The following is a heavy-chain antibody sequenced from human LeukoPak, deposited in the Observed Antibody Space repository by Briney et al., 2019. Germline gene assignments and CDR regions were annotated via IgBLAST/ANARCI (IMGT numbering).Heavy chain of an antibody. CDR2: IYYSGST. Sequence: PSETLSLTCTVSGGTISSYYWSWIRQSPGKGLEWIGYIYYSGSTYYNPSLKSRVTISVDTSKNQFSLKLSSVTAADTAVYYCASGGTGLDPWGQGTLVTVSS. CDR1: GGTISSYY. CDR3: ASGGTGLDP. D-gene: IGHD1-1*01. V-gene: IGHV4-59*12. J-gene: IGHJ5*02.